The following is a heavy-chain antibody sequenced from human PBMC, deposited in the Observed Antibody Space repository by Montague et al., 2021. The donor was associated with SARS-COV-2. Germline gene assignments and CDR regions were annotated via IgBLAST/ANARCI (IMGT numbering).Heavy chain of an antibody. Sequence: SETLSLTCSVSGGSISDYYWNWIRQPPGKGLEWIGYIYYNTGSTNYNPSLQSRVTISLDTSKNQFSLNLRSVTAADTALYFCARGTGYDYYFDCWGLGTRVTVSS. CDR1: GGSISDYY. D-gene: IGHD5-12*01. CDR3: ARGTGYDYYFDC. CDR2: IYYNTGST. J-gene: IGHJ4*02. V-gene: IGHV4-59*01.